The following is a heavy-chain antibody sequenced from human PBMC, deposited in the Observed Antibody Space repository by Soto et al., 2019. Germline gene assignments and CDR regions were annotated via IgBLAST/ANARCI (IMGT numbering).Heavy chain of an antibody. D-gene: IGHD5-18*01. V-gene: IGHV4-61*08. CDR3: ARIPVDTSMIYWLDP. CDR1: GGSVSSGDYY. CDR2: IYYSGNT. J-gene: IGHJ5*02. Sequence: SETLSLTCTVSGGSVSSGDYYWSWIRQPPGKGLEWIGYIYYSGNTNYNPSLKSRVIISVDTSKNLFSLKLTSVTAADTAVYYCARIPVDTSMIYWLDPWGQGTLVSVSS.